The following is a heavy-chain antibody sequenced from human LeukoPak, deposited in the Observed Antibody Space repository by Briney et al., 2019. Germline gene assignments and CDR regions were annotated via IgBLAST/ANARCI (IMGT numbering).Heavy chain of an antibody. CDR3: ARSGGTYRFDD. Sequence: GGSLRLSCAASDFIFSNYWMSWVRQAPGKGLEWVANINQVGSEKWYVDSVKGRLTISRDNDKNSLYLQMNSLRAEDTAVYYCARSGGTYRFDDWGQGTLVTVSS. J-gene: IGHJ4*02. D-gene: IGHD1-26*01. CDR1: DFIFSNYW. V-gene: IGHV3-7*01. CDR2: INQVGSEK.